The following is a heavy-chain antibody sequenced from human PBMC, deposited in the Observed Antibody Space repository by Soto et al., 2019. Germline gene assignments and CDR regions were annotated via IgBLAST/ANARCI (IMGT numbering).Heavy chain of an antibody. CDR3: AQLSTTMAFKAGAFAT. Sequence: SGPTLVSNTQTPTLTCTFSGFSLSTSGEGVGWIRQPPGKALEWLALIYWDDDKRYSPSLKSRLTITKDTSKIQVVLTITNMDPVDTATFYFAQLSTTMAFKAGAFATWGQGTLVTVSS. CDR2: IYWDDDK. J-gene: IGHJ3*02. D-gene: IGHD1-1*01. V-gene: IGHV2-5*02. CDR1: GFSLSTSGEG.